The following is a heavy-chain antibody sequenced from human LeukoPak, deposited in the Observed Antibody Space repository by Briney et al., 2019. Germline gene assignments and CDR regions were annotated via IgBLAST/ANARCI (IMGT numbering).Heavy chain of an antibody. D-gene: IGHD2-2*01. V-gene: IGHV3-7*01. CDR3: ARDLYCSTISCCVRNYFDY. CDR2: IKQDGSEK. Sequence: GGSLRLSCAASGFTFSGYWMSWVRQAPGRGLEWVANIKQDGSEKYYVDSVKGRFTISRDNAKNSLYLQMDSLRAEDTAVYYCARDLYCSTISCCVRNYFDYWGQGTLVTVSS. J-gene: IGHJ4*02. CDR1: GFTFSGYW.